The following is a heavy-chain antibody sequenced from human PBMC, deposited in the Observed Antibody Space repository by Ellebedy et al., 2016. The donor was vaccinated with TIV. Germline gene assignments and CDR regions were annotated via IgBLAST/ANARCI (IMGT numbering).Heavy chain of an antibody. CDR3: ARRCSTADCYFGLDV. J-gene: IGHJ6*02. CDR2: INPSGGST. Sequence: ASVKVSCKASGYTFTSYYMHWVRQAPGQGLEWMGIINPSGGSTSYAQKFQGRVTMTRDTSTSTVYMGLSSLRSEDTAVYYCARRCSTADCYFGLDVWGQGTTVTVSS. CDR1: GYTFTSYY. D-gene: IGHD2-2*01. V-gene: IGHV1-46*01.